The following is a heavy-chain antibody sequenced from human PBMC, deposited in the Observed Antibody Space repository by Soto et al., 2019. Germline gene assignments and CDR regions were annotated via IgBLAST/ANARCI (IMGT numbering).Heavy chain of an antibody. CDR1: GYTFTSYY. Sequence: EASVKVSCKASGYTFTSYYMHWVRQAPGQGLEWMGIINPSGGSTSYAQKFQGRVTMTRDTSTSTVYMELSSLRSDDTAVYYCARATGTTHYYYYYYMDVWGKGTTVTVSS. CDR3: ARATGTTHYYYYYYMDV. CDR2: INPSGGST. D-gene: IGHD1-1*01. J-gene: IGHJ6*03. V-gene: IGHV1-46*01.